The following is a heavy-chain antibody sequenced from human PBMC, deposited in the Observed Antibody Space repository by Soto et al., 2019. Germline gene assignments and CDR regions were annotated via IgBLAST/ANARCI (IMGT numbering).Heavy chain of an antibody. CDR3: ARDTQLAGFGTYYYALDV. CDR1: GGSISSGDSF. CDR2: IYYNGNT. Sequence: QVLLQESGPGLVKPSQTLSLTCTVSGGSISSGDSFWSWVRQSPGKGLEWIGYIYYNGNTYYNPSLKSRPTMSIDTSKKQFSLTLTSVTAADTAVYHCARDTQLAGFGTYYYALDVWGQGTTVTVSS. D-gene: IGHD1-1*01. J-gene: IGHJ6*02. V-gene: IGHV4-30-4*01.